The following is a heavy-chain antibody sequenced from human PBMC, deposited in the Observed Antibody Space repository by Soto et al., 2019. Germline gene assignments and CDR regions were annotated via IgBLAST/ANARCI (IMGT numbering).Heavy chain of an antibody. CDR2: ISSSGSTI. Sequence: GSLSLSCAASGFTFSSYEMNWVRQAPGKGLEWVSYISSSGSTIYYADSVKGRFTISRDNAKSSLYLQMNSLRAEDTAVYYCARDRGYDYYFDYWGQGTLVTVSS. D-gene: IGHD5-12*01. J-gene: IGHJ4*02. CDR1: GFTFSSYE. V-gene: IGHV3-48*03. CDR3: ARDRGYDYYFDY.